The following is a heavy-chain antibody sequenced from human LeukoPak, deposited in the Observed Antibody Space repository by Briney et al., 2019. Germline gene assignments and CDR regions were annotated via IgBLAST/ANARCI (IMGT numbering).Heavy chain of an antibody. CDR2: IHYIGST. Sequence: SETLSLTCTVSGGSISSGSYYWSWIRQPPGKGLEWIGSIHYIGSTNYSPSLKSRVTISVDTPKNQFSLKLSSVTAADTAVYYCARVGGSVVRGVIFEPPFDYWGQGTLVTVSS. CDR3: ARVGGSVVRGVIFEPPFDY. D-gene: IGHD3-10*01. V-gene: IGHV4-61*01. CDR1: GGSISSGSYY. J-gene: IGHJ4*02.